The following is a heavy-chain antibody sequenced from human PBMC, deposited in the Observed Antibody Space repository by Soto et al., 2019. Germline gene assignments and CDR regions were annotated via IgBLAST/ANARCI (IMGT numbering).Heavy chain of an antibody. CDR2: TYYRSKWYN. V-gene: IGHV6-1*01. CDR1: GDSVSSNSAA. CDR3: ARDQTSAYCSSTSCYNPAFDI. D-gene: IGHD2-2*02. J-gene: IGHJ3*02. Sequence: SQTLSLTCAISGDSVSSNSAAWNWIRQSPSRGLEWLGRTYYRSKWYNDYAVSVKSRITINPDTSKNQFSLQLNSVTPEDMAVYYCARDQTSAYCSSTSCYNPAFDIWGQGTMVTVSS.